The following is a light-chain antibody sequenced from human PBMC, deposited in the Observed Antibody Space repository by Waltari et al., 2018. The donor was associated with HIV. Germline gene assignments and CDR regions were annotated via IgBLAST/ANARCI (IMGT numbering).Light chain of an antibody. V-gene: IGLV2-23*02. CDR1: GRAVGNYNS. CDR2: DVT. CDR3: CSYAGSSTFV. J-gene: IGLJ1*01. Sequence: QSALTQPASVSGSPGQAITISCTGTGRAVGNYNSVSWYQQHPGKAPKLMIYDVTKRPSGISDRFSGSKSGNTASLTISGLQAEDEADYYCCSYAGSSTFVFGTGTKVTVL.